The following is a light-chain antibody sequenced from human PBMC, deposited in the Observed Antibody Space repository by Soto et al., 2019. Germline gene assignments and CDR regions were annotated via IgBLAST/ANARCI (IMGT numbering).Light chain of an antibody. V-gene: IGKV3-20*01. CDR2: DAS. CDR3: QQFSSYPLT. Sequence: EFVFTQSPGTLSLSPGERATLSCRASQTVRNNYLAWYQQKPGQAPRLLIYDASSRATGIPDRFSGGGSGTDFTLTIGRLEPEDFAVYYCQQFSSYPLTFGGGTKVDIK. J-gene: IGKJ4*01. CDR1: QTVRNNY.